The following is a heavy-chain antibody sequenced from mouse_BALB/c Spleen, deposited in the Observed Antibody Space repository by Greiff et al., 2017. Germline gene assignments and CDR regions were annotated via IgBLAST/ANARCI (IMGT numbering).Heavy chain of an antibody. CDR2: IYPGDGDT. CDR3: ARWDFPFDY. CDR1: GYAFSSSW. V-gene: IGHV1-82*01. Sequence: QVQLQQSGPELVKPGASVKISCKASGYAFSSSWMNWVKQRPGQGLEWIGRIYPGDGDTNYNGKFKGKATLTADKSYSTAYMQLSSLTSVDSAVYFCARWDFPFDYWGQGTTLTVSS. J-gene: IGHJ2*01. D-gene: IGHD4-1*01.